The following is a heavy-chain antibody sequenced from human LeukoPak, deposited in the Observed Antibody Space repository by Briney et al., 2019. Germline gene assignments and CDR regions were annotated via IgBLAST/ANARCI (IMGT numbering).Heavy chain of an antibody. D-gene: IGHD6-13*01. CDR2: IYYSGST. CDR1: GGSISSYY. Sequence: SETLSLTCTVSGGSISSYYWSWIRQPPGKGLEWIGYIYYSGSTNYNPSLKSRVTISVDTSKNQFSLKLSSVTAADTAVYYCARVRGGYGSSWFSNFDYWGQGTLVTVSS. J-gene: IGHJ4*02. V-gene: IGHV4-59*01. CDR3: ARVRGGYGSSWFSNFDY.